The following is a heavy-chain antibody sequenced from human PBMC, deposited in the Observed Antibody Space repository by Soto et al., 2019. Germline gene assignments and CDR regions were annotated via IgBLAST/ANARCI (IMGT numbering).Heavy chain of an antibody. CDR3: ASRVVVAATIDY. CDR1: GGSFSGYY. CDR2: INHSGST. J-gene: IGHJ4*02. V-gene: IGHV4-34*01. D-gene: IGHD2-15*01. Sequence: QVQLQQWGAGLLKPSETLSLTCAVSGGSFSGYYWSWIRQPPGKGLEWIGEINHSGSTNYNPSLKSRVTISVDTSKNQFSLKLSSVTAADTAVYYCASRVVVAATIDYWGQGTLVTVSS.